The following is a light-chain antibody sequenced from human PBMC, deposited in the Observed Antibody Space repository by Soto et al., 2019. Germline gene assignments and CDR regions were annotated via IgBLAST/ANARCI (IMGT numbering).Light chain of an antibody. Sequence: EIVMTQSPATLSVSPGERATLSCRASQSVSNNLAWYQQKPGQAPRLLIYHASTGAPGITARFSGSGSGTELTLTISSVQSEDSAVYYCQHYNEWPLTFGGGTKVEIK. J-gene: IGKJ4*01. CDR1: QSVSNN. V-gene: IGKV3-15*01. CDR3: QHYNEWPLT. CDR2: HAS.